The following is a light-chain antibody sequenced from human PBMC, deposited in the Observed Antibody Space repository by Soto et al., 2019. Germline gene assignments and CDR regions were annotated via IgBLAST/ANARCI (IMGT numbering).Light chain of an antibody. V-gene: IGKV3-15*01. CDR1: QSVSSN. CDR2: GAS. Sequence: EIVLTQSPGTLSLYPGETATLSCRASQSVSSNLAWYQQQPGQAPRLLIYGASTRATGIPARFSGSGSGTEFTLTISSLQSEDFAVYYCQQYNKWPPWTFGQGTKVGI. CDR3: QQYNKWPPWT. J-gene: IGKJ1*01.